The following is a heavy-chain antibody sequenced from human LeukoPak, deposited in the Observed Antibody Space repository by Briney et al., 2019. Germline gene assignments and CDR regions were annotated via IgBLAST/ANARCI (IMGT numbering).Heavy chain of an antibody. V-gene: IGHV4-39*01. Sequence: SETLCLTCTASGGSISSSSYFWGWIRQPPGKGLEWIWSIYYSGSTYSNPSLKSRVTISLDTSKNQFSLKLSSVTAADTAVYYCARLRGGSYPYYFDYWGQGTLVTVSS. CDR3: ARLRGGSYPYYFDY. CDR1: GGSISSSSYF. CDR2: IYYSGST. J-gene: IGHJ4*02. D-gene: IGHD1-26*01.